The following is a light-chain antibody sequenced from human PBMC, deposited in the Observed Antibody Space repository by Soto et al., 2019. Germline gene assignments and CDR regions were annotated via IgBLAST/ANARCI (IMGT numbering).Light chain of an antibody. CDR3: QHRSIWPVS. J-gene: IGKJ5*01. CDR2: DAS. Sequence: EIVLTQSPATLSLSPGERATLSCRASQSVRSYLAWYQQKPGLAPRLLIYDASNRATGIPARFSGSGSGTDFTLTISSLEPEDFAVYYCQHRSIWPVSFGQGTRLEI. CDR1: QSVRSY. V-gene: IGKV3-11*01.